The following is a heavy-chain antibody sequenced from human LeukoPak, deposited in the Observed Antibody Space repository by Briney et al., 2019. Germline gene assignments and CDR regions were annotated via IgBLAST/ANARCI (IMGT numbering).Heavy chain of an antibody. D-gene: IGHD3-22*01. Sequence: GGSLRLSCAASGFTVSSNYMSWVRQAPGKGLEWVSVIYSGGSTYYADYVKGRFTISRDNSKNTLYLQMNSLRAEDTAVYYCARALDYYDSSGYYFDYWGQGTLVTVSS. V-gene: IGHV3-66*01. CDR1: GFTVSSNY. CDR3: ARALDYYDSSGYYFDY. CDR2: IYSGGST. J-gene: IGHJ4*02.